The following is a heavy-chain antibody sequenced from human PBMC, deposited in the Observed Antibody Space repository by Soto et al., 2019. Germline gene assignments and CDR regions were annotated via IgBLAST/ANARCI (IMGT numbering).Heavy chain of an antibody. CDR1: GFSFSSYW. CDR2: INTDGSSR. J-gene: IGHJ4*02. Sequence: PGGSLRLSCAASGFSFSSYWMHWVRQDPGTGLVWVSRINTDGSSRDYADSVKGRLTISRDNTKNTLYLQMNNLGVDDTALYYCVRGSNDRPGVDFWGLGTLVTVSS. V-gene: IGHV3-74*01. CDR3: VRGSNDRPGVDF.